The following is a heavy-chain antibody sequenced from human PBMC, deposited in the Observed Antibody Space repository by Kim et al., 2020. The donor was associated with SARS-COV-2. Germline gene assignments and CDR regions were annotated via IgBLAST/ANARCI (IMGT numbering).Heavy chain of an antibody. V-gene: IGHV3-21*06. CDR3: ASENLHYFDY. Sequence: SADSEKGRFTISRDKAKNSVYLQMNSLGAKDTAVYYCASENLHYFDYRGQGTLVTVSS. J-gene: IGHJ4*02.